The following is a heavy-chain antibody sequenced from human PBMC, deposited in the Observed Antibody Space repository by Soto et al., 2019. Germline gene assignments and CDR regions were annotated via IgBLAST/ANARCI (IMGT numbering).Heavy chain of an antibody. V-gene: IGHV3-13*05. CDR2: TSAAGDP. J-gene: IGHJ6*01. Sequence: VQLVESGGGLVQPGGSLRLSCEASGFTFRNYDMHWVRQGTGKGLEWVSGTSAAGDPDYADSVEGRFTFPRENAQNYFFLQLIRLRVGDTGGDYFARPGRDFYGLDVGGCGTMVIVSS. CDR3: ARPGRDFYGLDV. CDR1: GFTFRNYD.